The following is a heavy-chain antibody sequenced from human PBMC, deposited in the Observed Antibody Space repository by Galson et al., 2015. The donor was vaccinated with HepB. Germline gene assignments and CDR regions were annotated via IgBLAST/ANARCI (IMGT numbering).Heavy chain of an antibody. D-gene: IGHD7-27*01. CDR3: ARRQLGPHYYYYGMDV. CDR2: INSDGSST. Sequence: SLRLSCAASGFTFSSYWMHRVRQAPGKGLVWVSRINSDGSSTSYADSVKGRFTISRDNAKNTLYLQMNSLRAEDTAVYYCARRQLGPHYYYYGMDVWGQGTTVTVSS. V-gene: IGHV3-74*01. J-gene: IGHJ6*02. CDR1: GFTFSSYW.